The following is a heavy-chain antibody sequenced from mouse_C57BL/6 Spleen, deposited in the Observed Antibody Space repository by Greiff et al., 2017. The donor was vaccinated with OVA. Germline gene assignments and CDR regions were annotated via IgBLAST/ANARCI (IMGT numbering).Heavy chain of an antibody. CDR1: GYTFTSYW. CDR2: IYPGSGST. J-gene: IGHJ4*01. Sequence: QVQLQQPGAELVKPGASVKMSCKASGYTFTSYWITWVKQRPGQGLEWIGDIYPGSGSTNYNEKFKSKATLTVDTSSSTAYMQLSSLTSEDSAVYSCEREGTTVVARGYYAMDYWGQGTSVTVSS. D-gene: IGHD1-1*01. V-gene: IGHV1-55*01. CDR3: EREGTTVVARGYYAMDY.